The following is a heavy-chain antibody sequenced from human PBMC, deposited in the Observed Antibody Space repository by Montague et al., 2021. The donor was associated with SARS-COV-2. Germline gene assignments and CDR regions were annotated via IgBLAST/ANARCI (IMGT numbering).Heavy chain of an antibody. Sequence: SLRLSCAASGFTFSSNWMCLVRQAPGKGLEWVANIVPDGSHTLYVRPGEGRFTISRVNAKNSLYLQMNNLRAEDTAVYYCAKHGPYTFDYWGQGTLVTVSS. CDR3: AKHGPYTFDY. CDR1: GFTFSSNW. V-gene: IGHV3-7*01. D-gene: IGHD2-2*02. J-gene: IGHJ4*02. CDR2: IVPDGSHT.